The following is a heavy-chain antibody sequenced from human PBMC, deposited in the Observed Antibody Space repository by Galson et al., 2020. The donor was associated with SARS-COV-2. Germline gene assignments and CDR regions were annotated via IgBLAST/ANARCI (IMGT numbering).Heavy chain of an antibody. D-gene: IGHD2-15*01. CDR1: GFTFSSYW. CDR3: ARDLSPPGYCSGGSCSTHYYYYGMDV. CDR2: IKQDGSEN. Sequence: GGYLRLSCAASGFTFSSYWMSWVRQAPGKGLEWVANIKQDGSENYYVDSVKGRFTISRDNDKNSLYLQMNSLRAEDTAGYYCARDLSPPGYCSGGSCSTHYYYYGMDVWGQGTTVTVSS. V-gene: IGHV3-7*01. J-gene: IGHJ6*02.